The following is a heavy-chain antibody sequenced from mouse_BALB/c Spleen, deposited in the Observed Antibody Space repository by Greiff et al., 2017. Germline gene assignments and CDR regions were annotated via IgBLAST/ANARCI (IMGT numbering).Heavy chain of an antibody. V-gene: IGHV5-17*02. D-gene: IGHD1-1*01. J-gene: IGHJ4*01. CDR3: ARHYGMDY. Sequence: EVQVVESGGGLVQPGGSRKLSCAASGFTFSSFGMHWVRQAPEKGLEWVAYISSGSSTIYYADTVKGRFTISRDNPKNTLFLQMTSLRSEDTAMYYCARHYGMDYWGQGTSVTVSS. CDR2: ISSGSSTI. CDR1: GFTFSSFG.